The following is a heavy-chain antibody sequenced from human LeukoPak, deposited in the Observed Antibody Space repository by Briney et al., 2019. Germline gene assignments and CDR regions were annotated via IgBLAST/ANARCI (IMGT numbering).Heavy chain of an antibody. J-gene: IGHJ4*02. CDR1: GYTFTNYY. CDR3: AKGTMIVVLDGY. D-gene: IGHD3-22*01. CDR2: INPNSGGT. V-gene: IGHV1-2*02. Sequence: ASVKVSCKASGYTFTNYYIHWVRQAPGQGLEWMGWINPNSGGTNYAQKFQGRVTMTRDTSISTAYMELSRLTSDDTAVYYCAKGTMIVVLDGYWGQGTLVTVSS.